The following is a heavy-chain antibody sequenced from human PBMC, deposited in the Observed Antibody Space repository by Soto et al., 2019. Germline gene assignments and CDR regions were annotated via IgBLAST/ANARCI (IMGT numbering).Heavy chain of an antibody. CDR1: GFTFSNYA. CDR3: AKDWGRGGSTADYYYALDV. Sequence: EVQLLKSGGGLVQPGGSLRLSCAASGFTFSNYAMSWVRQAPGKGLEWVSIISGSGGSTYYADSVKGRFTISRDNSKNTVYLQLNTPRAEDTAVYYCAKDWGRGGSTADYYYALDVWGQGTTVTVSS. J-gene: IGHJ6*02. D-gene: IGHD1-26*01. CDR2: ISGSGGST. V-gene: IGHV3-23*01.